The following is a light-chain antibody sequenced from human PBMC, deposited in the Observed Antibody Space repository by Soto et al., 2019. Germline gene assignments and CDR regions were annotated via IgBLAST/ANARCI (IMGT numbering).Light chain of an antibody. V-gene: IGLV3-1*01. J-gene: IGLJ2*01. Sequence: SYELTQPPSVSVSPGQTASITCFGDKLADKYASWYQVKPGQSPVLVIYQATKRPSGIPERFSGSTSGTTATLTISGTQGMDEAEYFCQAWDTSAVIFGGGTKLTVL. CDR2: QAT. CDR1: KLADKY. CDR3: QAWDTSAVI.